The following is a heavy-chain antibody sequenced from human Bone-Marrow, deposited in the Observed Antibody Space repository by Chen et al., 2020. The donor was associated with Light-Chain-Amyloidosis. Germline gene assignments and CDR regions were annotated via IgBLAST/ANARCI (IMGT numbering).Heavy chain of an antibody. CDR3: ARRRDGYNFGY. J-gene: IGHJ4*02. CDR1: GYTFPNYW. V-gene: IGHV5-51*01. CDR2: SYPDDSDA. Sequence: EVQLEQSGPEVKKPGESLKISCKGSGYTFPNYWIGWVRQMPGKGLEWMGVSYPDDSDARDSPSLEGQVTISADKSITTAYLQWRSLKASDTAMYYCARRRDGYNFGYWGQGTLVTVSS. D-gene: IGHD5-12*01.